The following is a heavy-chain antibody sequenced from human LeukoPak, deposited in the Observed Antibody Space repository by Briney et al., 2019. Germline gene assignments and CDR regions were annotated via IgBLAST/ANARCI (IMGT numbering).Heavy chain of an antibody. J-gene: IGHJ3*01. CDR3: AHGGGSYGDV. CDR2: NDPNGGGT. CDR1: RYTFTGYY. V-gene: IGHV1-2*06. Sequence: GASVKVSCKVSRYTFTGYYMHWVRQAPGQGLEWMGRNDPNGGGTHYAQKFQGRVTMARDTSISTSYMELTELRSDDTAVYYCAHGGGSYGDVWGQGTMVTVSS. D-gene: IGHD1-26*01.